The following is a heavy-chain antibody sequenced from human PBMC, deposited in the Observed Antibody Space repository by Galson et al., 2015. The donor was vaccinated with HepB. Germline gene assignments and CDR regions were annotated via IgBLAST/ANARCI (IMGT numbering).Heavy chain of an antibody. CDR1: GFTVRNNY. J-gene: IGHJ4*02. V-gene: IGHV3-66*01. D-gene: IGHD1-26*01. CDR2: IYSGGDI. CDR3: TRNTGELGY. Sequence: GFTVRNNYMSWVRQAPGKGLEWVSLIYSGGDILYADSVKGRFIISRDSSKNTLYLQMDSLRVEDTAVYYCTRNTGELGYWGQGTLVSVSP.